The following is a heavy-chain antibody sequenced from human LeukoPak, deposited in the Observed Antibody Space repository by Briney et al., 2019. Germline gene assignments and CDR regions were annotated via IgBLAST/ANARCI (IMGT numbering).Heavy chain of an antibody. V-gene: IGHV3-23*01. Sequence: GGSLRLSCAASRFSFSNYAMSWVRQAPGKGLEWVSAISGSGGSTYYADSVKGRFTISRDNSKNSLYLQMNSLRAEDTAVYYCARDIKQWLSFDYWGQGTLVTVSS. CDR3: ARDIKQWLSFDY. D-gene: IGHD6-19*01. CDR2: ISGSGGST. CDR1: RFSFSNYA. J-gene: IGHJ4*02.